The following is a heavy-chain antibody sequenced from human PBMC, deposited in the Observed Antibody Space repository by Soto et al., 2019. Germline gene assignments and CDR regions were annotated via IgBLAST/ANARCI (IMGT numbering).Heavy chain of an antibody. D-gene: IGHD6-25*01. J-gene: IGHJ6*02. CDR1: GFTFSGSA. CDR2: IRSKANSYAT. CDR3: TRESGWAIFSYYYYGMDV. Sequence: GGSQSLSCAASGFTFSGSAMHWVRQASGKGLEWVGRIRSKANSYATAYAASVKGRFTISRDDSKNTAYLQMNSLKTEDTAVYYCTRESGWAIFSYYYYGMDVWGQGTTVTVSS. V-gene: IGHV3-73*01.